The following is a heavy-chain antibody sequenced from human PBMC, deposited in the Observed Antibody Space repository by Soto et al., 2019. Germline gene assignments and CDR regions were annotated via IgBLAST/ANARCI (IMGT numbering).Heavy chain of an antibody. D-gene: IGHD2-21*02. V-gene: IGHV4-31*03. Sequence: PSETLSLTCTVSGGSISSGDYYWSWIRQHPGKGLEWIGYIYYSGSTYYNPSLKSRVTISVDTSKNQFSLKLSSVTAADTAVYYCARGVVAVTADNWFDPWGQGTLVTVSS. CDR2: IYYSGST. CDR3: ARGVVAVTADNWFDP. CDR1: GGSISSGDYY. J-gene: IGHJ5*02.